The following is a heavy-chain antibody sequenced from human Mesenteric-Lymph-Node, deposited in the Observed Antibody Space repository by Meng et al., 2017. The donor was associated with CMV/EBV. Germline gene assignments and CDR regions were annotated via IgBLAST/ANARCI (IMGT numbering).Heavy chain of an antibody. CDR1: GGTFISYA. Sequence: SVKVSCKASGGTFISYAISWVRQAPGQGLEWMGAIIPILRIPNYAQKFQGRVTITADKSTSTAYMELSSLRSDDTAVYYCAGSRDYALDLISWGQGTLVTVSS. CDR3: AGSRDYALDLIS. V-gene: IGHV1-69*10. CDR2: IIPILRIP. D-gene: IGHD4-17*01. J-gene: IGHJ5*02.